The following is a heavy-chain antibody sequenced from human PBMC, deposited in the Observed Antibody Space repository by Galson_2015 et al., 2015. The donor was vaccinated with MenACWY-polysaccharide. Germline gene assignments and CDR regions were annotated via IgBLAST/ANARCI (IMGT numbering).Heavy chain of an antibody. CDR2: IYPGDSET. CDR3: VRRKGGIVGHFYDY. Sequence: QSGAEVKKPGESLKISCEVSGYSFTSKWIGWVRQLPGKGLEWMGVIYPGDSETRYSPSFQGQVTISVDLSINTAYLQWNSLKASDTAMYYCVRRKGGIVGHFYDYWGQGTLVIVSS. V-gene: IGHV5-51*03. J-gene: IGHJ4*02. CDR1: GYSFTSKW. D-gene: IGHD1-26*01.